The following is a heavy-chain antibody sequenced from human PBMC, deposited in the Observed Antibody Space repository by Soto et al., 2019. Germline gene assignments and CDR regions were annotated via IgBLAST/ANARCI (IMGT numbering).Heavy chain of an antibody. V-gene: IGHV3-23*01. D-gene: IGHD3-9*01. J-gene: IGHJ4*02. Sequence: HPGGSLRLSCAASGFTFSSYAMSWVRQAPGKGLEWVSAISGSGGSTYYADSVKGRFTISRDNSKNTLYLQMNSLRAEDTAVYYCAKELRYFDWLYQEFDYWGQGTLVTVSS. CDR2: ISGSGGST. CDR3: AKELRYFDWLYQEFDY. CDR1: GFTFSSYA.